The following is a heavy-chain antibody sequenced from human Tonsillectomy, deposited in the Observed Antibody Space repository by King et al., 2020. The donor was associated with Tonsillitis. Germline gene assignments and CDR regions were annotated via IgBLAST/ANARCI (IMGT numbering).Heavy chain of an antibody. CDR2: INHSGST. CDR1: GGSFSGYY. Sequence: VQLQQWGAGLLKPSETLSLTCAVYGGSFSGYYWSWIRQPPGKGLEWSGEINHSGSTNYNPSLKSRVTISVDTSKNQFSLKLSSVTAADTAVYYCALTKVGWFDPWGQGTLVTVSS. J-gene: IGHJ5*02. D-gene: IGHD1-1*01. V-gene: IGHV4-34*01. CDR3: ALTKVGWFDP.